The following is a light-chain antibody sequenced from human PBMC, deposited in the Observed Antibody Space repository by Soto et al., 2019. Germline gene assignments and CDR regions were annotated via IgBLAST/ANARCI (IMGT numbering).Light chain of an antibody. J-gene: IGLJ2*01. CDR1: TSNIGRNS. CDR2: MND. Sequence: QSVLTQAPSVSGAPGRSVTISCSGGTSNIGRNSVNWYQQFPGTAPKLLIYMNDRLPSAVPDRFSAFRSGASASLAISGLQSEDGATYYCAAWDDNLNVVFGGGTKLTVL. V-gene: IGLV1-44*01. CDR3: AAWDDNLNVV.